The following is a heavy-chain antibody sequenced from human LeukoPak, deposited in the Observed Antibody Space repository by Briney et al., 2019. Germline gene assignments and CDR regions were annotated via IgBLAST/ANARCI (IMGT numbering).Heavy chain of an antibody. V-gene: IGHV3-15*01. J-gene: IGHJ4*02. CDR1: GFTFSNAW. Sequence: PGGSLRLSCAASGFTFSNAWMSWVRQAPGKGLEWVGRIKSKTDGGTTDFAAPVKGRFTISRDDPKNTLYLQMNSLKTEDTAVYYCTTDRPQYYYDSSGYYPFDYWGQGTLVTVSS. CDR2: IKSKTDGGTT. CDR3: TTDRPQYYYDSSGYYPFDY. D-gene: IGHD3-22*01.